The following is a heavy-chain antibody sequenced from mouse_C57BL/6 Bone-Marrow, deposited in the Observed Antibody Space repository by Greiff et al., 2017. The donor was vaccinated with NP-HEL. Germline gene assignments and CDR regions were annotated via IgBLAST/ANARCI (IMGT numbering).Heavy chain of an antibody. CDR3: ASDYYTDPCY. Sequence: EVQLQESGPELVKPGASVKLSCKASGYTFTDYYMNWVKQSHGQSLEWIGEINPYNGGTSYNQKFKGKATLTVDKSSSTAYMELSSLTSEDSAVYYGASDYYTDPCYWGQGTTLTVSS. CDR1: GYTFTDYY. V-gene: IGHV1-19*01. J-gene: IGHJ2*01. D-gene: IGHD2-12*01. CDR2: INPYNGGT.